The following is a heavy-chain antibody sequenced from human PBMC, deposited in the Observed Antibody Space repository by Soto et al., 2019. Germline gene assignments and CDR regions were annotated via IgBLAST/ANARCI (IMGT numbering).Heavy chain of an antibody. Sequence: GGSLRLSCAASGFTFVRNPLLWSPRPQGMGLNWVSVISGGGVATYYADAVKGRFTISRDNSKNTLYLQMNSLRAEDTAIYYCAKSATYCGGDCPMDYWGQGTLVTVSS. CDR3: AKSATYCGGDCPMDY. D-gene: IGHD2-21*02. CDR2: ISGGGVAT. V-gene: IGHV3-23*01. CDR1: GFTFVRNP. J-gene: IGHJ4*02.